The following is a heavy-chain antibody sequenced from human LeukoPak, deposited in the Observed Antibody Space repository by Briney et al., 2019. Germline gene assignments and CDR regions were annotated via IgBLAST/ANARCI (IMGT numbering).Heavy chain of an antibody. CDR1: GASISSGDYY. CDR2: IYYTGST. Sequence: SETLSLTCTVSGASISSGDYYWNWIRQPPGKGLEWIGYIYYTGSTYSNPSLKSRPTISVDTSKNQFSLKLSSVTTADTAVYYCVSSTTPLYCSGGSCLTFHYWGQGILVTVSS. J-gene: IGHJ4*02. V-gene: IGHV4-30-4*01. CDR3: VSSTTPLYCSGGSCLTFHY. D-gene: IGHD2-15*01.